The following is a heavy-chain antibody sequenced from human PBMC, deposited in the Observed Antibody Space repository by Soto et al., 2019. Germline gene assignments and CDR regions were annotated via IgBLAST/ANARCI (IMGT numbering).Heavy chain of an antibody. Sequence: HVQLVQSGAEVKKAGSSVKVSCKASGGTFSSYTISWVRQAPGQGLEWMGRIIPILGIANYEQKFQGRVTITADKSPSTAYLELSSLRSEYTAVYYCARDLITMVREFIITGHFDSWGEGTLVTVSS. CDR3: ARDLITMVREFIITGHFDS. CDR1: GGTFSSYT. J-gene: IGHJ4*02. CDR2: IIPILGIA. D-gene: IGHD3-10*01. V-gene: IGHV1-69*02.